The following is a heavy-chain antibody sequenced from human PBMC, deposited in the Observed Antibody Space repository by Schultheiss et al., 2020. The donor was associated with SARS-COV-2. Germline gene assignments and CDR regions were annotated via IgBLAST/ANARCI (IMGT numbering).Heavy chain of an antibody. J-gene: IGHJ5*02. D-gene: IGHD1-26*01. V-gene: IGHV4-34*01. CDR3: ARDRYSGSYYVTWFDP. CDR1: GGSFSGYY. Sequence: SQTLSLTCAVYGGSFSGYYWSWIRQPPGKGLEWIGSIYYSGSTYYNPSLKSRVTISVDTSKNQFSLKLSSVTAADTAVYYCARDRYSGSYYVTWFDPWGQGTLVTVSS. CDR2: IYYSGST.